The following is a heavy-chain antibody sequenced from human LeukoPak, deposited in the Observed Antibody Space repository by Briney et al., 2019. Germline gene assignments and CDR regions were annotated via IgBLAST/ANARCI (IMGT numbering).Heavy chain of an antibody. V-gene: IGHV1-18*01. D-gene: IGHD1-26*01. J-gene: IGHJ6*03. Sequence: ASVKVSCKASGGTFSSYAISWVRQAPGQGLEWMGGISAYNGNTNYAQKLQGRVTMTTDTSTSTAYMELRSLRSDDTAVYYCARGVEQWEGYYYYMDVWGKGTTVTVSS. CDR1: GGTFSSYA. CDR2: ISAYNGNT. CDR3: ARGVEQWEGYYYYMDV.